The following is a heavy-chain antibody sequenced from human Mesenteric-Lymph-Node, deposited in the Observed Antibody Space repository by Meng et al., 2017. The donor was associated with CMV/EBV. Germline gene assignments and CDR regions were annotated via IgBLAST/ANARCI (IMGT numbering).Heavy chain of an antibody. CDR2: IRQDGSDK. Sequence: GGSLRLSCAASGFTFGSHSMNWVRQAPGYGLEWVANIRQDGSDKYYVDSVRGRFTISRDNAQNSLYLQINSLRAEDSAVYYCARGDGSIHASRLLDYWGQGTLVTVSS. D-gene: IGHD2-15*01. CDR1: GFTFGSHS. J-gene: IGHJ4*02. V-gene: IGHV3-7*01. CDR3: ARGDGSIHASRLLDY.